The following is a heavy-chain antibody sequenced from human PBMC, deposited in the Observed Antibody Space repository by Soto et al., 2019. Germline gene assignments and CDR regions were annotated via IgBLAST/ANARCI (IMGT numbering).Heavy chain of an antibody. CDR1: GVTFTSYA. CDR3: ARVGSAAYYDYVWGSYRQLDY. V-gene: IGHV1-69*13. CDR2: IIPIFGTA. J-gene: IGHJ4*02. Sequence: SLKVSCNSSGVTFTSYAIICGRHSPGQGLELRGGIIPIFGTANYAQEFQGRVTITADESTSTAYMELSSLRSEDTAVYYCARVGSAAYYDYVWGSYRQLDYWGQGTLVTVSS. D-gene: IGHD3-16*02.